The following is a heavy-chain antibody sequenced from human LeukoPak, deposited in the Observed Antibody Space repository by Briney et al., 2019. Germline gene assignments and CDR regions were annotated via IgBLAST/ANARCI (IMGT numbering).Heavy chain of an antibody. CDR2: IYYSGST. CDR1: GGSISSGDYY. Sequence: PSETLSLTCTVSGGSISSGDYYWSWIRQPPGKGLGWIGYIYYSGSTYYNPSLKSRVTISVDTCKNKFSLKLSCVTAADTAVYYCARWVVGAKGAFDYWGQGTLVTVSS. J-gene: IGHJ4*02. D-gene: IGHD1-26*01. V-gene: IGHV4-30-4*08. CDR3: ARWVVGAKGAFDY.